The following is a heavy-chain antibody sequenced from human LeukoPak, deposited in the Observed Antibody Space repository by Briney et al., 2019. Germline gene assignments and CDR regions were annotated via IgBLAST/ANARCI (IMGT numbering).Heavy chain of an antibody. Sequence: PGGSLRLSCTASGFTFCDYAMSWVRQAPGKGLEWVGFIRSKAYGGTTEYAASVKGRFTISRDDSKSIAYLQMNSLKTEDTAVYYCTRGGMGYFDYWGQGTLVTVSS. J-gene: IGHJ4*02. CDR3: TRGGMGYFDY. CDR2: IRSKAYGGTT. CDR1: GFTFCDYA. D-gene: IGHD6-13*01. V-gene: IGHV3-49*04.